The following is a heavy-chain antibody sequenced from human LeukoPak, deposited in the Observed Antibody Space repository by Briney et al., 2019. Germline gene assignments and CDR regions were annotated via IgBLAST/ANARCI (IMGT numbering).Heavy chain of an antibody. J-gene: IGHJ5*02. CDR2: INHSGST. CDR1: GGSFSGYY. Sequence: PSETLPLTCAVYGGSFSGYYWSWIRQPPGKGLEWIGEINHSGSTNYNPSLKSRVTISVDTSKNQFSLKLSSVTAADTAVYYCARAIKGIAAAGTHWFDPWGQGTLVTVSS. CDR3: ARAIKGIAAAGTHWFDP. V-gene: IGHV4-34*01. D-gene: IGHD6-13*01.